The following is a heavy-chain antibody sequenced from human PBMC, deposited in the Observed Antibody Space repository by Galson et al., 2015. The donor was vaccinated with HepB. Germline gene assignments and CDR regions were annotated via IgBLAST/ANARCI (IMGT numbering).Heavy chain of an antibody. CDR2: IWYDGSNK. J-gene: IGHJ6*03. CDR3: ARAGYSRSYYYYYMDV. CDR1: GFTFSSYG. Sequence: SLRLSCAASGFTFSSYGMHWVRQAPGKGLEWVAVIWYDGSNKYYADSVKGRFTISRDNSKNTLYLQMNSLRAEDTAVYYCARAGYSRSYYYYYMDVWGKGTTVTVSS. V-gene: IGHV3-33*01. D-gene: IGHD6-13*01.